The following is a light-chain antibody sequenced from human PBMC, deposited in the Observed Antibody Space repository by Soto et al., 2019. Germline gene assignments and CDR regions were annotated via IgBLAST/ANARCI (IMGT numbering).Light chain of an antibody. CDR3: QQYDTLPIT. J-gene: IGKJ5*01. CDR2: DAS. Sequence: IQMTQSPSSLFASVGDRVTITCQATQDINSYLNWYQQKPGKAPNLLIYDASNLEIGVPSRFSGSGSGTHFTFTISSLQTEDIGTYYCQQYDTLPITFGRGTRLEIK. V-gene: IGKV1-33*01. CDR1: QDINSY.